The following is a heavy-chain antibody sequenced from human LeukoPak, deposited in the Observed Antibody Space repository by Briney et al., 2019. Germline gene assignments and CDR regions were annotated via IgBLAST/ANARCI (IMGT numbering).Heavy chain of an antibody. D-gene: IGHD3-22*01. V-gene: IGHV3-23*01. CDR2: INASGGNT. Sequence: PGGSLRLSCAASGFAFNFYAMTWVRQAPGKGPQWVSTINASGGNTYYADSVRGRFTISRDNSKNTLYLQMNSLTAEDTAVYYCARDGYYYDSSPRVYYIHYWGQGTLVTVSS. J-gene: IGHJ4*02. CDR1: GFAFNFYA. CDR3: ARDGYYYDSSPRVYYIHY.